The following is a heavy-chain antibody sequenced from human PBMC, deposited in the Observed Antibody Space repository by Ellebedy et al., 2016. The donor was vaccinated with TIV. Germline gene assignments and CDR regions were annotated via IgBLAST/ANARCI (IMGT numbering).Heavy chain of an antibody. V-gene: IGHV1-46*04. D-gene: IGHD3-16*01. J-gene: IGHJ6*02. CDR1: GYTFTSYY. Sequence: AASVKVSCKASGYTFTSYYMHWVRQAPGQGLEWMGIINPSGGSTSYAQQLQGRVTRTTDTSTNTAYMEVRSLRSDDTAVYYCARDRRRGDPRSSYYYGMDVWGQGTTVTVSS. CDR3: ARDRRRGDPRSSYYYGMDV. CDR2: INPSGGST.